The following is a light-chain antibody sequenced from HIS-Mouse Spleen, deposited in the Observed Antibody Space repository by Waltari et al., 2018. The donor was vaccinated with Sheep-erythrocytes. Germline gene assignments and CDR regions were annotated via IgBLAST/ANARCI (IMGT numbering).Light chain of an antibody. Sequence: QSALTQPRSVSGSPGQPVTISCTGTSSDVGGSYYVSWYQQHPGKAPKLMIYDVSKRPSGVPDRFSGSKSGNTASLTISGLQAEDEADYYCCSYAGSYNHVFATGTKVTVL. J-gene: IGLJ1*01. CDR3: CSYAGSYNHV. CDR1: SSDVGGSYY. CDR2: DVS. V-gene: IGLV2-11*01.